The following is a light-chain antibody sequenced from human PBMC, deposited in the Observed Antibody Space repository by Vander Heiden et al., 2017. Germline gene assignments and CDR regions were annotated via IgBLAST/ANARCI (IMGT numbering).Light chain of an antibody. Sequence: DAVMTQSPLSLPVTLGQPASISCRSSQSLVYSDGNTYLNWFHQWPGQSPRRLIYKVSNRDSGVPDRFSGSVSGTDFILRISRVEAEDVGVYYCMQGTHWPYTFGQGTNLEIK. J-gene: IGKJ2*01. CDR2: KVS. V-gene: IGKV2-30*01. CDR1: QSLVYSDGNTY. CDR3: MQGTHWPYT.